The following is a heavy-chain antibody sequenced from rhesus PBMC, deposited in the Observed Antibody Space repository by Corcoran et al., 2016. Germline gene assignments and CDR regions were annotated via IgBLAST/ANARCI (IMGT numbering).Heavy chain of an antibody. D-gene: IGHD3-34*01. CDR1: GFTFRCYG. V-gene: IGHV3S5*01. J-gene: IGHJ6*01. Sequence: EVQLVEPGGGLVQPGGSLKLSWAASGFTFRCYGMSWVRQARGKGLEWVSAINSGGGSTYYADSVKGRFTISRDNSKNTLSLQMNSLRAEDTAVYYCAKGAYWGYYYGLDSWGQGVVVTVSS. CDR3: AKGAYWGYYYGLDS. CDR2: INSGGGST.